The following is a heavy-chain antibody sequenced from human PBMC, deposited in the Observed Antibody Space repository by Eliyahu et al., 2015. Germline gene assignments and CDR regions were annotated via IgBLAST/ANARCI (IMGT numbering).Heavy chain of an antibody. CDR1: XFTFSDXX. J-gene: IGHJ4*02. V-gene: IGHV3-11*01. CDR3: ARRTLFPDNYFDY. CDR2: ISSSGSSI. Sequence: QVQLVESGGGLVKPGGSLXLSCAASXFTFSDXXMTWIRQAPGKGLXWVSYISSSGSSIYYADSVKGRFTISRDYAKNSLYLQMHSLRAEDTAVYYCARRTLFPDNYFDYWGQGTLVTVSS. D-gene: IGHD1-14*01.